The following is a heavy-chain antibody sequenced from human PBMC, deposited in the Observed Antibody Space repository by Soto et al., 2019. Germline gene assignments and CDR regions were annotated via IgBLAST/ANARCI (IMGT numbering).Heavy chain of an antibody. J-gene: IGHJ4*02. D-gene: IGHD3-16*02. CDR1: GFPLSNYA. V-gene: IGHV3-23*01. CDR2: ISGNTGHA. CDR3: AKVPSQYIWGSYLRYYDY. Sequence: EVQMLESGGGLVQPGGSLRLSCAASGFPLSNYAMTWVRQAPGKGLEWVSGISGNTGHAYYADSVKDRFTISRDNSKNTLYLQMDSLRAEDTAVYYCAKVPSQYIWGSYLRYYDYWGQGTLVTVS.